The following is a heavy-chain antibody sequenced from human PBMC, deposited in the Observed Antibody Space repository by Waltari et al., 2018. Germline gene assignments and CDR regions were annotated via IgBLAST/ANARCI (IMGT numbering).Heavy chain of an antibody. CDR2: IYYSGST. CDR3: ARDRAFMTTYYYYYYMDV. CDR1: GGSISSGDYS. J-gene: IGHJ6*03. D-gene: IGHD4-17*01. Sequence: QVQLQESGPGLVKPSQTLSLTCTVSGGSISSGDYSWSWIRQPPGKGLEWIGYIYYSGSTYYNPSLKSRVTISVDTSKNQFSLKLSSVTAADTAVYYCARDRAFMTTYYYYYYMDVWGKGTTVTVSS. V-gene: IGHV4-30-4*08.